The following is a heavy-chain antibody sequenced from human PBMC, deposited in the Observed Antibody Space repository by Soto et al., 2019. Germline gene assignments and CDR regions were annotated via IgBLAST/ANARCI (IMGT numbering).Heavy chain of an antibody. Sequence: GGSLRLSCAAFGLTISGKKYVAWVRQAPGKGLEWVSALYDVDGSFYADSVKGRFTTSSDSSKTIVYLQMNDLRPDDTAVYYCATWHEREHAYDVWGQGTTVTVSS. V-gene: IGHV3-53*01. J-gene: IGHJ3*01. CDR3: ATWHEREHAYDV. CDR2: LYDVDGS. D-gene: IGHD1-1*01. CDR1: GLTISGKKY.